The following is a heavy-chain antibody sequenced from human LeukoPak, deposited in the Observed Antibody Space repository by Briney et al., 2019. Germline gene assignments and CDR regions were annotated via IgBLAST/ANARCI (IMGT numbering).Heavy chain of an antibody. CDR1: GYSISSDCY. Sequence: MSSETLSLTCAVSGYSISSDCYWGWIRQPPGKGLEWIGSIYHSGSTYYNPSLKSRVTISVDTYKNQFSLKLSSVTAADTAVYYCARDSGLGYCSSTSCCWFDPWGQATLVSVSS. CDR3: ARDSGLGYCSSTSCCWFDP. V-gene: IGHV4-38-2*02. D-gene: IGHD2-2*01. CDR2: IYHSGST. J-gene: IGHJ5*02.